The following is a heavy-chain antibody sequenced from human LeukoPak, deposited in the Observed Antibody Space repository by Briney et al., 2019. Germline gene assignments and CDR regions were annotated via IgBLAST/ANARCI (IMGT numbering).Heavy chain of an antibody. CDR3: AKDTYPRISYYYYGMDV. CDR1: GFTFSRHW. Sequence: GGSLRLSCAASGFTFSRHWMTWVRQAPGKGLEWVAVISYDGSNKYYADSVKGRFTISRDNSKNTLYLQTNSLRAEDTAVYYCAKDTYPRISYYYYGMDVWGQGTTVTVSS. J-gene: IGHJ6*02. D-gene: IGHD2/OR15-2a*01. CDR2: ISYDGSNK. V-gene: IGHV3-30*18.